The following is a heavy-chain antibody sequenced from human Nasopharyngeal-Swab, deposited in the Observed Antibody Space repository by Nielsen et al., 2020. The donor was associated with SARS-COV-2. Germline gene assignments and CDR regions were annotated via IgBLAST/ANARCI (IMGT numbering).Heavy chain of an antibody. CDR1: GFSFITYC. V-gene: IGHV3-7*03. J-gene: IGHJ4*02. CDR2: IKPDGTEK. Sequence: GESLKISCAASGFSFITYCMSWVRQAPGKGLEWVANIKPDGTEKAYVDSVKGRFTISRDNAKNSLYLQMNSLRAEDTAVYYCATYIGVFWGQGTLVTVSS. CDR3: ATYIGVF.